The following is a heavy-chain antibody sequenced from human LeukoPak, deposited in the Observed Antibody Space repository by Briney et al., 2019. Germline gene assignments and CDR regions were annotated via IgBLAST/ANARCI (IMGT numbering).Heavy chain of an antibody. CDR1: GGSFSGYY. V-gene: IGHV4-34*01. D-gene: IGHD2-21*01. CDR2: INHSGST. Sequence: SETLSLTCAVYGGSFSGYYWSWIRQPPGKGLEWIGEINHSGSTNYNPSLKSRVTISVDTSKNQFSLKLSSVTAADTAVYYRAREGPYCGGDCYAPYYMDVWGKGTTVTVSS. CDR3: AREGPYCGGDCYAPYYMDV. J-gene: IGHJ6*03.